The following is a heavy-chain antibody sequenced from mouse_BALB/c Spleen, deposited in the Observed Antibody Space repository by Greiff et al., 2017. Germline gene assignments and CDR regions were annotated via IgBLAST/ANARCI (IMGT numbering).Heavy chain of an antibody. V-gene: IGHV7-3*02. CDR3: ARDKGDYYGSSYGFAY. Sequence: EVHLVESGGGLVQPGGSLRLSCATSGFTFTDYYMSWVRQPPGKALEWLGFIRNKANGYTTEYSASVKGRFTISRDNSQSILYLQMNTLRAEDSATYYCARDKGDYYGSSYGFAYWGQGTLVTVSA. D-gene: IGHD1-1*01. CDR1: GFTFTDYY. J-gene: IGHJ3*01. CDR2: IRNKANGYTT.